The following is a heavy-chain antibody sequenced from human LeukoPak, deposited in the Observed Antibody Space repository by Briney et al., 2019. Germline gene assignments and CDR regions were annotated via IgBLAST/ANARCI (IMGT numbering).Heavy chain of an antibody. Sequence: GGSLRLSCAASGFTFSSSAMSWVRQAPGKGLEWVSAISNNGGYTYYADSVQGRFTISRDNSKSSLCLQMDSLKAEDTAVYYCAKQLGYCSDGSCYFPYWGQGTLVTVSS. V-gene: IGHV3-23*01. D-gene: IGHD2-15*01. CDR2: ISNNGGYT. J-gene: IGHJ4*02. CDR3: AKQLGYCSDGSCYFPY. CDR1: GFTFSSSA.